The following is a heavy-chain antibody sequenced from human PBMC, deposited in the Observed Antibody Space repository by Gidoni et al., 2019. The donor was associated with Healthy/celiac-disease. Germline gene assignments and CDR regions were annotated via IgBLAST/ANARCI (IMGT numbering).Heavy chain of an antibody. V-gene: IGHV4-31*02. CDR2: IYYSGST. D-gene: IGHD6-13*01. CDR3: AREREIVKQQPPYYYYYMDV. CDR1: GYY. Sequence: GYYWSWIRQHPGKGLEWIGYIYYSGSTYYNPSLKSRVTISVDTSKNQFSLKLSSVTAADTAVYYCAREREIVKQQPPYYYYYMDVWGKGTTVTVSS. J-gene: IGHJ6*03.